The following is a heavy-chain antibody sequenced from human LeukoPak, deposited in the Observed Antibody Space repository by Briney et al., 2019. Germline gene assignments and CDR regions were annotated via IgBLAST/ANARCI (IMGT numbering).Heavy chain of an antibody. V-gene: IGHV3-20*04. CDR3: ARGYTTMVEGYFYYYLDV. D-gene: IGHD5-18*01. Sequence: GGSLRLSCAASGFTFDNYGMSWVRQAPGKGLEWVSGINWNGGNTNYADSVKGRFTISRDNAKRSLYLQMNSLRAEDTALYFCARGYTTMVEGYFYYYLDVWGKGTTDTVSS. J-gene: IGHJ6*03. CDR1: GFTFDNYG. CDR2: INWNGGNT.